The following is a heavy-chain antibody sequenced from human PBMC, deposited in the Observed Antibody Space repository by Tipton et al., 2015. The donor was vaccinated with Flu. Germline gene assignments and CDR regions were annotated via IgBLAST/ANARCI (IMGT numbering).Heavy chain of an antibody. CDR2: ISWNSGSI. Sequence: QLVQSGGGLVQPGRSLRLSCAASGFTFDDYAMHWVRQAPGKGLEWVSGISWNSGSIGYADSVKGRFTISRDNAKNSLYLQMNSLRAEDMALYYCARWSVTPGAFDIWGQGTMVTVSS. V-gene: IGHV3-9*03. CDR3: ARWSVTPGAFDI. J-gene: IGHJ3*02. CDR1: GFTFDDYA. D-gene: IGHD4-23*01.